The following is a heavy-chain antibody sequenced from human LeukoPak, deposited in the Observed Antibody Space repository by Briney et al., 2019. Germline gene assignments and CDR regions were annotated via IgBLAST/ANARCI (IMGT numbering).Heavy chain of an antibody. CDR1: GFTFSSYA. CDR2: ISGSGGST. V-gene: IGHV3-23*01. Sequence: PGGSLRLSCAASGFTFSSYAMSWVRQAPGKGLEWVSTISGSGGSTYYADSVKGRFTISRDNSKNTLSLQMNSLRVEDTAVYYCARAPTVLVGYCSSSSCQADYWGQGTLVTVSS. D-gene: IGHD2-2*01. J-gene: IGHJ4*02. CDR3: ARAPTVLVGYCSSSSCQADY.